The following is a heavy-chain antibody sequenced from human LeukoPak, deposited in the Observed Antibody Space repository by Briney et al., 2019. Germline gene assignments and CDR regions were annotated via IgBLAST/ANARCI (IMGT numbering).Heavy chain of an antibody. Sequence: PSETLSLTCTVSGGSISSSSYYWGWIRQPPGKGLEWIGSIYYSGSTYYNPSLKSRVTISVDTSKNQFSLKLTSMTAADTAVYYCARATTVTTRWFDPWGQGTLVTVSS. CDR3: ARATTVTTRWFDP. CDR1: GGSISSSSYY. J-gene: IGHJ5*02. V-gene: IGHV4-39*07. D-gene: IGHD4-11*01. CDR2: IYYSGST.